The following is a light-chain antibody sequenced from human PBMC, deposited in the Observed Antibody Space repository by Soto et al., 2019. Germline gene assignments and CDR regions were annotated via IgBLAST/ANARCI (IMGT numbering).Light chain of an antibody. Sequence: DIQMTQSPSTLSASVGDRVTITCWASQSIGSWLAWHQQKPGKAPKLLIFDGTYLESGVPSRFSGSGSGIEFTLTISSLQPDDSATYYCQQYESHSETFGQGTKVEIK. CDR2: DGT. CDR3: QQYESHSET. J-gene: IGKJ1*01. V-gene: IGKV1-5*01. CDR1: QSIGSW.